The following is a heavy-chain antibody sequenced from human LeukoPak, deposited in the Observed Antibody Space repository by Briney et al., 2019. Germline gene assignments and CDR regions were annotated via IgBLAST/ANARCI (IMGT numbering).Heavy chain of an antibody. D-gene: IGHD2-2*02. CDR1: GYTFTGYY. CDR3: ARETYCSSTSCYKN. Sequence: ASVKVSCKASGYTFTGYYMHWVRQAPGQGLEWMGWINPNSGGTNYAQKFQGRVTMTRDTSISTAYMELSRLRSDDTTVYYCARETYCSSTSCYKNWGQGTLVTVSS. CDR2: INPNSGGT. V-gene: IGHV1-2*02. J-gene: IGHJ4*02.